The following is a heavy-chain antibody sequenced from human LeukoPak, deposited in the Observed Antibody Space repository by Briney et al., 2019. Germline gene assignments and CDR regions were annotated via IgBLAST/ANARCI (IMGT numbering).Heavy chain of an antibody. V-gene: IGHV1-8*01. CDR1: GYTFTSYD. J-gene: IGHJ4*02. D-gene: IGHD1-7*01. CDR3: ARDFRITGTTILGY. Sequence: ASVKVSCKASGYTFTSYDINWVRQATGQGLEWMGWMNPNSGNTGYAQKFQGRVTMTRNTSISTAYMELSSLRSEDTAVYYCARDFRITGTTILGYWGQGTLVTVSP. CDR2: MNPNSGNT.